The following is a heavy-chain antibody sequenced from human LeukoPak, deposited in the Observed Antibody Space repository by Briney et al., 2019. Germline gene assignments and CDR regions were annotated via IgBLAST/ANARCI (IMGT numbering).Heavy chain of an antibody. CDR1: GFTFSSYG. Sequence: GGSLRLSCAASGFTFSSYGMHWVRQAPGKGLEWVAVVSYDGSNKYYADSVKGRFTISRDNSKNTLYLQMNSLRAEDTAVYYCAKGYASGSYSTFDYWGQGTLVTVSS. CDR2: VSYDGSNK. V-gene: IGHV3-30*18. D-gene: IGHD3-10*01. J-gene: IGHJ4*02. CDR3: AKGYASGSYSTFDY.